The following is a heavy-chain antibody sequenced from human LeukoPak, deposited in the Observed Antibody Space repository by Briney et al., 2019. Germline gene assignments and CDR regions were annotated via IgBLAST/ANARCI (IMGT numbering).Heavy chain of an antibody. Sequence: GGSLRLSCAASGFAFNTYAMTWVRQAPEKGLQWVSTISTSGRATYYADSVEGRFTISRDNSKNTLYLQMNSLRAEDTAVYYCAKDPYGSGSSNWFDPWGQGTLVTVSS. J-gene: IGHJ5*02. CDR3: AKDPYGSGSSNWFDP. D-gene: IGHD3-10*01. V-gene: IGHV3-23*01. CDR2: ISTSGRAT. CDR1: GFAFNTYA.